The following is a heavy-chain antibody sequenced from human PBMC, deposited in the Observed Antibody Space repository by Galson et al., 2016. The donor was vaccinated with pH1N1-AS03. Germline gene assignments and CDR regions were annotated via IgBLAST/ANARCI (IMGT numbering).Heavy chain of an antibody. V-gene: IGHV4-39*01. CDR3: AAPGGGSYSY. D-gene: IGHD2-21*01. CDR2: VYYAGNT. CDR1: GDSTSSTSYY. Sequence: ETLSLTCSVSGDSTSSTSYYWGWIRQPPGKGLEWIANVYYAGNTYYNPSLRSRVSISMDSSKNEFSLKLNSVTVADTAVYYCAAPGGGSYSYWGQGELVTVSS. J-gene: IGHJ4*02.